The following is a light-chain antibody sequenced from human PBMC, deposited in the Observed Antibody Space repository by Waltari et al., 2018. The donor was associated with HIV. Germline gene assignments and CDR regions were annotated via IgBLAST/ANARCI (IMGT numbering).Light chain of an antibody. Sequence: QSVLTQSPSVSEAPGQSVTISCSGSDSNIGSTAVTWYQQFPGKPPRLLVYNDDLILSGVSDRLSASKSGTSASLAINDLQSEHESHYYCAAWDDGLNGVIFGGGTKVTVL. CDR3: AAWDDGLNGVI. V-gene: IGLV1-36*01. CDR2: NDD. J-gene: IGLJ2*01. CDR1: DSNIGSTA.